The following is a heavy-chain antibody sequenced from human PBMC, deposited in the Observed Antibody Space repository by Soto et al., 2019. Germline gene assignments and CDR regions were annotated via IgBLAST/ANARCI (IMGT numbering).Heavy chain of an antibody. D-gene: IGHD2-2*03. V-gene: IGHV4-39*01. CDR3: ARHGGYYYLDY. J-gene: IGHJ4*02. CDR2: IYYSGST. CDR1: GGSISSSSYY. Sequence: QLQLQESGPGLVKPSETLSLTCTVSGGSISSSSYYWGWIRQPPGKGLEWIGSIYYSGSTYYNPSLKSRVTISVDTSKNQFSLKLSSVTAADTAVYYCARHGGYYYLDYWGQGTLVTVSS.